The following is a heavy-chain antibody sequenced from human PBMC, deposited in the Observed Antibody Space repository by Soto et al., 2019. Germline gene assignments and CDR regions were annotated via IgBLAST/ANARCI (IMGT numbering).Heavy chain of an antibody. D-gene: IGHD5-12*01. J-gene: IGHJ4*02. CDR3: ARGGGYTRYAFDY. CDR2: IDPSDSYA. V-gene: IGHV5-10-1*01. Sequence: GESLKISCKGSGYSFTSYWISWVRQMPGKGLEWMGRIDPSDSYANYSPSFQGHVTISADKSISTAYLQWSSLKASDTAMYYCARGGGYTRYAFDYWGQGPLVTVSS. CDR1: GYSFTSYW.